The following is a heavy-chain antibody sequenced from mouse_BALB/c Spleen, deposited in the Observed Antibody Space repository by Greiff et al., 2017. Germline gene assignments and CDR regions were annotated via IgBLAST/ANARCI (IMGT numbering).Heavy chain of an antibody. CDR3: ARSRNYDGFAY. J-gene: IGHJ3*01. D-gene: IGHD1-1*01. Sequence: QVQLQQSGPELVKPGASVRISCKASGYTFTSYYIHWVKQRPGQGLEWIGWIYPGNVNTKYNEKFKGKATLTADKSSSTAYMQLSSLTSEDSAVYFCARSRNYDGFAYWGQGTLVTVSA. CDR2: IYPGNVNT. V-gene: IGHV1S56*01. CDR1: GYTFTSYY.